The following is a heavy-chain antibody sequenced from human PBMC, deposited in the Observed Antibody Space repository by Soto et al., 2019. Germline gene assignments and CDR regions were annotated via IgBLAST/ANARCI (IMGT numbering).Heavy chain of an antibody. CDR3: ARAYGDYVGYYYGMDV. Sequence: ASVKVSCKASGYTFTSYDINWVRQATGQGLEWMGWMNPNSGNTGYAQKFQGRVTMTRNTSISTAYMELSSLRSEDTAVYYCARAYGDYVGYYYGMDVWGQRTTVPVSS. CDR2: MNPNSGNT. J-gene: IGHJ6*02. V-gene: IGHV1-8*01. D-gene: IGHD4-17*01. CDR1: GYTFTSYD.